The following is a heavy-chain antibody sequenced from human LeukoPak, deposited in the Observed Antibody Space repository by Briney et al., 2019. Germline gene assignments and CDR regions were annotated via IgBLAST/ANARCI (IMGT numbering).Heavy chain of an antibody. CDR1: GGSFSGYY. D-gene: IGHD2-2*01. CDR3: ARRSIGVVPAAWFAP. V-gene: IGHV4-34*01. Sequence: SETLSLTCAVSGGSFSGYYWTWIRQPPGQGLEWIGEINHSRSTNYNPSFKSRVTISGDTSKNQFSLKLSSVTAADTAVYYCARRSIGVVPAAWFAPWGQGTLVTVSS. CDR2: INHSRST. J-gene: IGHJ5*02.